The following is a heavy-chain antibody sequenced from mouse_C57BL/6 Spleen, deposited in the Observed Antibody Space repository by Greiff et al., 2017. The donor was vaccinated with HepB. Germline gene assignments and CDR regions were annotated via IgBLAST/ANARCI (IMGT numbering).Heavy chain of an antibody. Sequence: VHLVESGGDLVKPGGSLKLSCAASGFTFSSYGMSWVRQTPDKRLEWVATISSGGSYTYYPDSVKGRFTISRDNAKNTLYLQMSSLKSEDTAMYYCARQGDGGYWYFDVWGTGTTVTVSS. D-gene: IGHD2-3*01. CDR1: GFTFSSYG. CDR3: ARQGDGGYWYFDV. CDR2: ISSGGSYT. V-gene: IGHV5-6*01. J-gene: IGHJ1*03.